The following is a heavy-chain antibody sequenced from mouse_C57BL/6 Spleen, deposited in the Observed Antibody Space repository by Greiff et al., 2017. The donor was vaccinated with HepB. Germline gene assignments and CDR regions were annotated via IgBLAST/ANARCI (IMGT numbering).Heavy chain of an antibody. V-gene: IGHV1-69*01. D-gene: IGHD2-5*01. CDR1: GYTFTSYW. J-gene: IGHJ4*01. CDR3: ARAYYSNYGSMDY. CDR2: IDPSDSYT. Sequence: VQLQQPGAELVMPGASVKLSCKASGYTFTSYWMHWVKQRPGQGLEWIGEIDPSDSYTNYNQKFKGKSTLTVDKSSSTAYMQLSSLTSEDSAVYYGARAYYSNYGSMDYWGQGTSVTVSS.